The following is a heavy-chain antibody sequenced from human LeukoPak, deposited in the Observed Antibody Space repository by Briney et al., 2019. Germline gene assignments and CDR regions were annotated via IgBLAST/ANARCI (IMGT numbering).Heavy chain of an antibody. CDR3: ARGSSRGLYYFDY. Sequence: GGSLRLSCAASGFTFSSYSMNWVRQAPGKGLEWVSSISSSSSYIYYADSVKGRFTISRDNAKNSLYLQMNSLRAEDTAVFYCARGSSRGLYYFDYWGQGTLVTVSS. J-gene: IGHJ4*02. V-gene: IGHV3-21*01. D-gene: IGHD6-13*01. CDR2: ISSSSSYI. CDR1: GFTFSSYS.